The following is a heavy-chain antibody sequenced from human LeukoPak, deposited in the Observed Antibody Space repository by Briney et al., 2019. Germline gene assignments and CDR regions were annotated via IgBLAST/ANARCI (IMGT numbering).Heavy chain of an antibody. CDR1: GFTFSSYA. CDR3: AKGKPMVRGVRGDYYFDY. V-gene: IGHV3-23*01. CDR2: ISGSGGST. D-gene: IGHD3-10*01. J-gene: IGHJ4*02. Sequence: GGSLRLSCAASGFTFSSYAMSWVRQAPRKGLEWVSAISGSGGSTYYADSVKGRFTISRDNSKNTLYLQMNSLRAEDTAVYYCAKGKPMVRGVRGDYYFDYWGQGTLVTVSS.